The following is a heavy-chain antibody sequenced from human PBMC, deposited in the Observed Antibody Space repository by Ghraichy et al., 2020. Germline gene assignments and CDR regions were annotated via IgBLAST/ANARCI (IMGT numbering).Heavy chain of an antibody. Sequence: SVKVSCKASGGTFSSYAISWVRQAPGQGLEWMGGIIPIFGTANYAQKFQGRVTITADESTSTAYMELSSLRSEDTAVYYCARDIWAYCGGDCYSGAFDIWGQGTMVTVSS. CDR3: ARDIWAYCGGDCYSGAFDI. CDR2: IIPIFGTA. V-gene: IGHV1-69*13. CDR1: GGTFSSYA. J-gene: IGHJ3*02. D-gene: IGHD2-21*02.